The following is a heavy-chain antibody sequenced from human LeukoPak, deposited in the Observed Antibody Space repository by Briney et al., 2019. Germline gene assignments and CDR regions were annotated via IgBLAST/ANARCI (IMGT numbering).Heavy chain of an antibody. Sequence: GSSVKVSCKASGGTFSSYAISWVRQAPGQGLEWMGRINPNSGGTNYAQMFQGRVTMTRDTSISTAYIELSRLSSDDTAVYYCARDGKETADRNTALDYWGQGSLVTVSS. CDR2: INPNSGGT. CDR3: ARDGKETADRNTALDY. D-gene: IGHD2-21*02. CDR1: GGTFSSYA. V-gene: IGHV1-2*06. J-gene: IGHJ4*02.